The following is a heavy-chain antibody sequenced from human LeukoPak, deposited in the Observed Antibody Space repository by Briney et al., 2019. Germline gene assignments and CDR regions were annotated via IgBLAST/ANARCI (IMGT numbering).Heavy chain of an antibody. CDR2: INHSGSV. CDR3: ARGGWWDNWNRFNP. Sequence: SETLSLTCAVYGASFSNYYWSWIRQPPGRGLEWIGEINHSGSVNYNPSLKSRVAISVDTSKNQFSLKLNSVTAADTAVYFCARGGWWDNWNRFNPWGQGTLVTVSS. D-gene: IGHD1-1*01. V-gene: IGHV4-34*01. J-gene: IGHJ5*02. CDR1: GASFSNYY.